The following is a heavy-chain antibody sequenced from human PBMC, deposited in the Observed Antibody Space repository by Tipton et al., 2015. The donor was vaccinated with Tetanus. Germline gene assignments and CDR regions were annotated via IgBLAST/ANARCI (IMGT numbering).Heavy chain of an antibody. CDR2: ITPNNGDT. D-gene: IGHD3-3*01. CDR3: ARGSLRKGFLEWHFDY. CDR1: GYTVTGFF. V-gene: IGHV1-2*02. J-gene: IGHJ4*02. Sequence: QLVQSGPEVKKPGASVKVSCKAYGYTVTGFFMHWVRQAPGQGLEWMGWITPNNGDTKSAQIFQDRVTLTSDRSTSTVYMEVNGLKSDDTAVYYCARGSLRKGFLEWHFDYWGQGTLVTVSS.